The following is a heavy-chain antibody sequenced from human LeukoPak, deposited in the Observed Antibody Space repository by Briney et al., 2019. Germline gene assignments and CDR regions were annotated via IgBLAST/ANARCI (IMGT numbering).Heavy chain of an antibody. CDR2: ISAYNGNT. J-gene: IGHJ5*02. CDR3: ARSDGPTLAYCGGDCEHWVWFDP. Sequence: ASVKASCKASGYTFTSYGISWVRQAPGQGLEWMGWISAYNGNTNYAQKLQGRVTMTTDTSTSTAYMELRSLRSDDTAVYYCARSDGPTLAYCGGDCEHWVWFDPWGQGTLVTVSS. V-gene: IGHV1-18*01. D-gene: IGHD2-21*02. CDR1: GYTFTSYG.